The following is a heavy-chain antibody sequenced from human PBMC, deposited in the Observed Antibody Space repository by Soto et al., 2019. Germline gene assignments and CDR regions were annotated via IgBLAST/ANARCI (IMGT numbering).Heavy chain of an antibody. CDR2: IYYSGST. V-gene: IGHV4-39*01. CDR3: ARHGHYDFWSGYSPNWFDP. Sequence: SETLSLTCTVSGGSISSSSYYWGWIRQPPGKGLEWIGSIYYSGSTYYNPSLKSRVTISVDTSKNQFSLKLSSVTAADTAVYYCARHGHYDFWSGYSPNWFDPWGQGTRVTVS. D-gene: IGHD3-3*01. J-gene: IGHJ5*02. CDR1: GGSISSSSYY.